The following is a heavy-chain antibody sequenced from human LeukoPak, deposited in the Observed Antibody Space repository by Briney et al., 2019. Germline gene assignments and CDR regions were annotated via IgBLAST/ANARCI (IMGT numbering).Heavy chain of an antibody. CDR1: GGSISSCY. J-gene: IGHJ5*02. CDR2: IYTSGST. CDR3: ARALGYGDEEWFDP. Sequence: SETLSLTCTVSGGSISSCYWSWIRQPAGKGLEWIGRIYTSGSTNYNPSLKSRVTMSVDTSKNQFSLKLSSVTAADTAVYYCARALGYGDEEWFDPWGQGTLVTVSS. D-gene: IGHD4-17*01. V-gene: IGHV4-4*07.